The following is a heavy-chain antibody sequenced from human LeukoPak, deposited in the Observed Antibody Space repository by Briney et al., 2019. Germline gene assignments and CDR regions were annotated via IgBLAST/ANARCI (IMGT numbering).Heavy chain of an antibody. CDR2: IYYSGST. J-gene: IGHJ4*02. V-gene: IGHV4-59*01. D-gene: IGHD3-3*01. CDR3: ARAEGVDFWSGYPFDY. CDR1: GGSTSSYY. Sequence: SETLSLTCTDSGGSTSSYYWSWIRQPPGKRLEWIGYIYYSGSTNYNPSLKSRVTISVDTSKNQFSLKLSSVTAADTAVYYCARAEGVDFWSGYPFDYWGQGTLVTVSS.